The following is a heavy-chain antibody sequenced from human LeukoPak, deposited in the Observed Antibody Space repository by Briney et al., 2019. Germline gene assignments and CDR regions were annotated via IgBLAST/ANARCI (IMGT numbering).Heavy chain of an antibody. D-gene: IGHD2-21*02. Sequence: SVKVYCKALGGTFSSYAISWVRQAPGQGLEWMGGIIPIFGTANYAQKFQGRVTITADESTSTAYMELSSLRSEDTAVYYCARTSYCGGDCLDYWGQGTLVTVSS. CDR2: IIPIFGTA. CDR1: GGTFSSYA. CDR3: ARTSYCGGDCLDY. V-gene: IGHV1-69*01. J-gene: IGHJ4*02.